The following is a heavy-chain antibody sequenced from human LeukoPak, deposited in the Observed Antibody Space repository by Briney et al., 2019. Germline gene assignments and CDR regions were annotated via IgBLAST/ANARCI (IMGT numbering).Heavy chain of an antibody. CDR2: INSDGSST. CDR3: ARGRASSWYLSCYFDY. J-gene: IGHJ4*02. CDR1: GFTFSSYS. Sequence: GGSLRLSCAASGFTFSSYSMHWVRQVPGKGLVWVSHINSDGSSTSYADSVKGRFTISRDNAKNSLYLQMNSLRAEDTAVYYCARGRASSWYLSCYFDYWGQGTLVTVSS. D-gene: IGHD6-13*01. V-gene: IGHV3-74*01.